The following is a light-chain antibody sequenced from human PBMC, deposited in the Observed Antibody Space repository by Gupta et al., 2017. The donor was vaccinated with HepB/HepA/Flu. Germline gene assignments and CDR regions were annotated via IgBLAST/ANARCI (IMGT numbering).Light chain of an antibody. CDR1: QGISSY. V-gene: IGKV1-9*01. CDR2: AAS. J-gene: IGKJ1*01. CDR3: QQFNSYHWA. Sequence: DIQLTQSPSFLSASVGDRVTITCRASQGISSYLAWYQQKPGKAPKLLIYAASTLQSGVPSRFSGSGSGTEFTLTISSLQPEDFATYYCQQFNSYHWAFGHGTKVDIK.